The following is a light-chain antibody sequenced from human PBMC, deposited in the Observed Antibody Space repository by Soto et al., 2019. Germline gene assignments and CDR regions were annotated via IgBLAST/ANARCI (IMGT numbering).Light chain of an antibody. CDR3: QQYYSTPF. V-gene: IGKV4-1*01. CDR1: QSVLYSSNNKNY. Sequence: DSVMTQSPDSLAVSLGERATINCKSSQSVLYSSNNKNYLAWYQQKPGQPPKLLIYWASTRESGVPDRFSGSGSGTDFTLTISSLQAEDVAVYYCQQYYSTPFFGGGTKV. CDR2: WAS. J-gene: IGKJ4*01.